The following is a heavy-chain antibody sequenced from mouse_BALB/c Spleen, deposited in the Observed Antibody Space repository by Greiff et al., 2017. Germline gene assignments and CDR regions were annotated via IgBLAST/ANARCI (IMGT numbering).Heavy chain of an antibody. CDR3: SRRIYYGSGEDY. CDR1: GDSITSGY. J-gene: IGHJ2*01. CDR2: ISYSGST. Sequence: EVMLVESGPSLVKPSQTLSLTCSVTGDSITSGYWNWIRKFPGNKLEYMGYISYSGSTYYNPSLISRISITRDTSKIQYYLQLNSVTTEDTATYYCSRRIYYGSGEDYWGQGTTLTVSS. D-gene: IGHD1-1*01. V-gene: IGHV3-8*02.